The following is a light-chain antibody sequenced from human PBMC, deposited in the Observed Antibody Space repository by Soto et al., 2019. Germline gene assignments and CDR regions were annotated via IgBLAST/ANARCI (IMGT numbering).Light chain of an antibody. J-gene: IGKJ1*01. CDR3: QQYGSLPWT. V-gene: IGKV3-20*01. Sequence: ETVLTQSPGTLSLSPGVRATLSCRASQTIRSNYLAWYRQTPGQAPRLLIYCASNRATGIADRFSGSGSGTDFTLIISRLEPEDFALYYCQQYGSLPWTFGQGTKVEIK. CDR1: QTIRSNY. CDR2: CAS.